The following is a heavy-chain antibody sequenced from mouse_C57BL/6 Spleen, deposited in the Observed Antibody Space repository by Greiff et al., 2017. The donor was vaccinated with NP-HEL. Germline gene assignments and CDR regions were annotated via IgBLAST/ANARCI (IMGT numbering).Heavy chain of an antibody. CDR3: ARHDPMDY. CDR1: GFTFSSYG. V-gene: IGHV5-6*01. CDR2: ISSGGSYT. J-gene: IGHJ4*01. Sequence: EVQLVESGGDLVKPGGSLKLSCAASGFTFSSYGMSWVRQTPDKRLEWVATISSGGSYTYYPDSVKGRFTISRDNAKNTLYLQMSSLKSEDTAMYYCARHDPMDYWGQGTSVTVSS.